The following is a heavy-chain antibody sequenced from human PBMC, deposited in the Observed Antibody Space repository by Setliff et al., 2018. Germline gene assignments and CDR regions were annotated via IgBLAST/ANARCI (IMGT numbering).Heavy chain of an antibody. CDR1: GGSISTNTYF. CDR2: TYYSGKT. D-gene: IGHD6-19*01. Sequence: SETLSLTCTVSGGSISTNTYFWGWIRQSPGKGLEWIGNTYYSGKTFYIPSLQNRVTISADTSKNQFSLKLSSVTAADTAVYYCARVYLAGSGWDKANALDIWGQGTMVTVSS. CDR3: ARVYLAGSGWDKANALDI. J-gene: IGHJ3*02. V-gene: IGHV4-39*01.